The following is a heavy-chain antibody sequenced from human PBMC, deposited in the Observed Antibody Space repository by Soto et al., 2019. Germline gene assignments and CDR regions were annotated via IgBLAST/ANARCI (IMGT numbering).Heavy chain of an antibody. CDR1: GYTFTSYD. CDR2: MNPNSGNT. D-gene: IGHD1-26*01. CDR3: AREKVGAVDH. J-gene: IGHJ4*02. Sequence: QVQLVQSGAEVKKPGASVKVSCKASGYTFTSYDINWVRQATGQGLEWMGWMNPNSGNTGYAKKFQGRVTRTRNTAISTAYMGPSRLRSEDTAVYYCAREKVGAVDHWGQGTLVTVSS. V-gene: IGHV1-8*01.